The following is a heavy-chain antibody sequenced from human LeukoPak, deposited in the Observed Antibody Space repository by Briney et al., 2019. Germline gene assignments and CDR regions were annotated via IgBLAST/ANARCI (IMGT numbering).Heavy chain of an antibody. CDR2: INPNSGAT. Sequence: ASVKLSCKASGSTFTGYYMNWVRQAPGQGLGWWGWINPNSGATNYAQKFQGRVTMTRDTSISTGYMELGRLTSDDTAVYYCARWGSSSGLDYWGQGTLVTVSS. J-gene: IGHJ4*02. CDR3: ARWGSSSGLDY. D-gene: IGHD6-6*01. V-gene: IGHV1-2*02. CDR1: GSTFTGYY.